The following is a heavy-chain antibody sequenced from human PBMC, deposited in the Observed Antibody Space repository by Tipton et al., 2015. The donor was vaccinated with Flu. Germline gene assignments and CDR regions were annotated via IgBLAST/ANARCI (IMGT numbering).Heavy chain of an antibody. D-gene: IGHD3-10*02. CDR2: INHSGNT. Sequence: TLSLTCAVSGYSIRSGYYWGWIRQPPGRGLEWIGNINHSGNTYHNPSLKSRVTISVDTSKNQFSLRLSSVAAADTAVYYCARHTGDSVRGVIDYWGQGTLVTVSS. CDR3: ARHTGDSVRGVIDY. CDR1: GYSIRSGYY. J-gene: IGHJ4*02. V-gene: IGHV4-38-2*01.